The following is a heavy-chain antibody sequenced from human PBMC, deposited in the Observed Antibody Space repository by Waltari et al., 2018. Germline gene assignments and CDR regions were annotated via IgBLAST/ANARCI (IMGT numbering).Heavy chain of an antibody. J-gene: IGHJ3*01. V-gene: IGHV4-31*03. Sequence: QVQLQESGPGLVKPSETLSLPCTVSGASLNSGKYCWGWIRQFPGKGLEWCGYRFYTGSDYYNPSLTGRVAISTDASVSQVSLKLTSVTAADTALYFCARKGPTWGDPFDLWGPGAMVSVSS. CDR2: RFYTGSD. CDR3: ARKGPTWGDPFDL. D-gene: IGHD3-16*01. CDR1: GASLNSGKYC.